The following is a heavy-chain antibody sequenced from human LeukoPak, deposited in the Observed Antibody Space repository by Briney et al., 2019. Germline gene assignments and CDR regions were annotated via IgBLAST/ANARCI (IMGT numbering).Heavy chain of an antibody. V-gene: IGHV4-59*01. CDR1: GGSISSYY. D-gene: IGHD6-19*01. J-gene: IGHJ5*02. CDR2: IYYSGTT. CDR3: ARDSSGLNWFDP. Sequence: SETLSLTCTVSGGSISSYYWSWIRQPPGKGLEWIGYIYYSGTTNYNLSLKSRVTISVDTSKNQFSLKLSSVTAADTAVYYCARDSSGLNWFDPWGQGTLVTVSS.